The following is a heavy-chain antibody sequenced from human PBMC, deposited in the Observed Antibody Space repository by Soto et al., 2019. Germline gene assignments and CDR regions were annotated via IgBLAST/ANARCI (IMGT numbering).Heavy chain of an antibody. CDR3: ARVPDR. CDR1: GGSISSGGYS. D-gene: IGHD2-2*01. CDR2: IYHSGST. J-gene: IGHJ5*02. V-gene: IGHV4-30-2*01. Sequence: TSETLSLTCAVSGGSISSGGYSWSWIRQPPGKGLEWIGYIYHSGSTYYNPSLKSRVTISVDRSKNQFSLKLCSVTAADTAVYYCARVPDRWGQGTLVTVS.